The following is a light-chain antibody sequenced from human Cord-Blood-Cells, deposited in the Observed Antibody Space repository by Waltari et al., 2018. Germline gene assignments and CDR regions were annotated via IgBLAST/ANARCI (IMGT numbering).Light chain of an antibody. CDR3: CSYAGSSTLV. Sequence: QSALTQPASVSGSPGQSITISCTGTSTAVGSYNLVSWSHQHPGKAPKLMIDEGSKRPSGVSNRFSGSESGNTASLTIFGLQAEDEADYYCCSYAGSSTLVFGGGTKLTVL. V-gene: IGLV2-23*01. CDR2: EGS. J-gene: IGLJ3*02. CDR1: STAVGSYNL.